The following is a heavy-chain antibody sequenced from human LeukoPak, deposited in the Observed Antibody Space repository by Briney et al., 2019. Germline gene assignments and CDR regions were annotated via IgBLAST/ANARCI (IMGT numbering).Heavy chain of an antibody. J-gene: IGHJ4*02. Sequence: GGSLRLSCAASGFTFGSYGRHWVGRAPGKGLEGGAFIRYDGSNKYYADSVKGRFTISRDNSKNTLHLQMNSLRAEHTAVYYCATAEGGSSWYFDYWGQGTLVTVSS. V-gene: IGHV3-30*02. CDR3: ATAEGGSSWYFDY. CDR1: GFTFGSYG. CDR2: IRYDGSNK. D-gene: IGHD6-13*01.